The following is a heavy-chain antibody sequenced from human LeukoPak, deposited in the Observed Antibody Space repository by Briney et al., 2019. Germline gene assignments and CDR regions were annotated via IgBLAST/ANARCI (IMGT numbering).Heavy chain of an antibody. Sequence: GASVKVSCKASGFTFTSSAMQWVRQARGQRLEWIGWIVVGSGNTNHAQKFQERVTITRDMSTSTAYMELSSLRSEDTAVYYCAAGWVCSGGSCYYYFDYWGQGTLVTVSS. CDR3: AAGWVCSGGSCYYYFDY. J-gene: IGHJ4*02. CDR2: IVVGSGNT. CDR1: GFTFTSSA. D-gene: IGHD2-15*01. V-gene: IGHV1-58*02.